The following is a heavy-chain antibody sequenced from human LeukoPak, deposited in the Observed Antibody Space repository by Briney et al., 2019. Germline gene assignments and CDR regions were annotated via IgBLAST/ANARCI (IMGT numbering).Heavy chain of an antibody. CDR2: ISGSGDHT. J-gene: IGHJ4*02. V-gene: IGHV3-23*01. CDR1: GFTFSNFD. CDR3: AKGGSGHYVFDY. Sequence: PGGSLRLSCAASGFTFSNFDMGWVRQAPGKGLEWIYGISGSGDHTYQADSVKGRFTISRENSKNTLYLQMNSPRAEDTAVYYCAKGGSGHYVFDYWGQGTLVTVFS. D-gene: IGHD3-22*01.